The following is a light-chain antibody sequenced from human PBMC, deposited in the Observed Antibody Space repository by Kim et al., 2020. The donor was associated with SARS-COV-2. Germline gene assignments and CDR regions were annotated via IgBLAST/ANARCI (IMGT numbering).Light chain of an antibody. CDR1: QRISNF. J-gene: IGKJ4*01. CDR3: QQSYSTPLT. CDR2: AAF. Sequence: ASVGDSVTITCRASQRISNFLNWYQQKPGKAPKLLIYAAFSLQGGVPLRFSGSGSGTDFSLTISSLQPEDFATYYCQQSYSTPLTFGGGTKVDIK. V-gene: IGKV1-39*01.